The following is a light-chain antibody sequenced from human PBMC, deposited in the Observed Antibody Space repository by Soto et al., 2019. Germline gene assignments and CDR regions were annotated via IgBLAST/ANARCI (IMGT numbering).Light chain of an antibody. Sequence: IQVTQSPSSLSASVGDRVTITCRASQDIRGALAWYQQKPGKAPKLLIYDVSTLESGVPSRFSGSGSGTEFTLTITSLQPEDFGTYYCQQFNSYPITFGHGTRLEIK. V-gene: IGKV1-13*02. CDR3: QQFNSYPIT. CDR1: QDIRGA. J-gene: IGKJ5*01. CDR2: DVS.